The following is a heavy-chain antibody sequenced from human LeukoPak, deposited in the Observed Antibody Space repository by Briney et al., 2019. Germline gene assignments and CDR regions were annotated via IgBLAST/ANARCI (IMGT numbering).Heavy chain of an antibody. CDR3: ARDCSSTSCSLDY. V-gene: IGHV3-21*01. D-gene: IGHD2-2*01. J-gene: IGHJ4*02. CDR1: GFTFSSYS. CDR2: ISSSSSYI. Sequence: GSLRLSCAASGFTFSSYSMNWVRQAPGKGLEWVSSISSSSSYIYYADSVKGRFTISRDNAKNSLYLQMNSLRAEDTAVYYCARDCSSTSCSLDYWGQGTLVTVSS.